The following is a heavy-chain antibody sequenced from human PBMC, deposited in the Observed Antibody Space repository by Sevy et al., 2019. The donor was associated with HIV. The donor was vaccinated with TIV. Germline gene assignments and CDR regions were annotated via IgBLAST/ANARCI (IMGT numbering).Heavy chain of an antibody. CDR2: TYYRSRWLY. J-gene: IGHJ3*02. Sequence: KQSQTLSLTCAISGDSVSSNTAAWNWIRQSPSRGLEWLGRTYYRSRWLYEYAVSVKSRITINADTSKNQFSLHLNSVSPEDTAIYYCVRLDHNWDYGITSYLHTFDIWGQGTMVTVSS. CDR1: GDSVSSNTAA. V-gene: IGHV6-1*01. D-gene: IGHD4-17*01. CDR3: VRLDHNWDYGITSYLHTFDI.